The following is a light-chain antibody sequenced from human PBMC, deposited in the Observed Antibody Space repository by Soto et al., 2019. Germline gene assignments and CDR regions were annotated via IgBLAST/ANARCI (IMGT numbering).Light chain of an antibody. V-gene: IGKV3-20*01. CDR2: SAS. CDR3: QQYAGSPRT. CDR1: HNLGTLY. Sequence: DIEFTQSPGTLSLSTGERGTLSCRASHNLGTLYVAWFQQKSGQAPRLLIYSASRRATGIPDRFTDSVSGTDFTLTITGVEPEDFAVYFCQQYAGSPRTFGQGTKVDIK. J-gene: IGKJ1*01.